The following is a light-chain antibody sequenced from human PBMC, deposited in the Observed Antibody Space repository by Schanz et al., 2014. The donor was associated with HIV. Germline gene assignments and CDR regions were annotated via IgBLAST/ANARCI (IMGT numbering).Light chain of an antibody. J-gene: IGKJ4*02. CDR2: GAS. V-gene: IGKV3-20*01. CDR3: HHYGDSRGT. CDR1: QSISNN. Sequence: EIVMTQSPATLYVSPGEGATLSCRASQSISNNLAWYQHKPGQAPRLLIYGASNRATGIPDRFSGGGSGTDFTLTISRLEPDDFAVYYCHHYGDSRGTFGGGTEVDI.